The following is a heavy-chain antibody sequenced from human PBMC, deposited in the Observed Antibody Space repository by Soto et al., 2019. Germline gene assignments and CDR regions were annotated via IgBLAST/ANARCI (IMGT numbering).Heavy chain of an antibody. J-gene: IGHJ5*02. CDR2: IYYSGRT. CDR3: ARVFSDSSSFFDP. Sequence: PSETLSLTCPFSGFSISSGGYYWSWIRQHPGKGLEWIGYIYYSGRTNYNPSLKSRVTISVDTSKNQFSLKLNSVAAADTAVYYCARVFSDSSSFFDPWGQGTLVTVSS. CDR1: GFSISSGGYY. V-gene: IGHV4-31*03. D-gene: IGHD6-13*01.